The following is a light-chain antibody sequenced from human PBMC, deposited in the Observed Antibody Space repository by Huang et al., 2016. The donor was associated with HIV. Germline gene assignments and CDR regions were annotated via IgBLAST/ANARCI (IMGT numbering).Light chain of an antibody. V-gene: IGKV1-39*01. CDR3: QQSYRSYT. J-gene: IGKJ2*01. CDR2: AAS. CDR1: HSIRSH. Sequence: DIQMTQSPSSLSASVGDRVTITYRASHSIRSHLNWYQHKAGKAPNLLIYAASSLQSGVPSRFSGSGSGTDFTLTISSLQPEDFATDFCQQSYRSYTFGQGTKLEIK.